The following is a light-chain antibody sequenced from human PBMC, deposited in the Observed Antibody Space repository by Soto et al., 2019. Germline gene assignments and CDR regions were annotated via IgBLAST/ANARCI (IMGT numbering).Light chain of an antibody. Sequence: EIVLTQSPATLSLSPGERATLSCRACQSVSSYLAWYQQEPGQAPRLLIYDAANKATGIPARFSGSGSGTDVTLTISRLEPEDLAVYYCQQRSNWLTFGGGTKVEIK. J-gene: IGKJ4*01. CDR2: DAA. V-gene: IGKV3-11*01. CDR1: QSVSSY. CDR3: QQRSNWLT.